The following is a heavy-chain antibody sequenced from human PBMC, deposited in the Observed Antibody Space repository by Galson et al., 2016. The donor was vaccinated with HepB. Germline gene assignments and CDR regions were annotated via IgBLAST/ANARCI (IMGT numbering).Heavy chain of an antibody. Sequence: SLRLSCAASGFTFSSYSMNWVRQAPGKGLEWVSYISSSGSTIYYADSVKGRFTISRDIAKNSLYLQMNSLRAENTAVYYCAKGAYSLPENFQHWGQGTLVTVSS. D-gene: IGHD2-15*01. CDR1: GFTFSSYS. J-gene: IGHJ1*01. CDR3: AKGAYSLPENFQH. V-gene: IGHV3-48*01. CDR2: ISSSGSTI.